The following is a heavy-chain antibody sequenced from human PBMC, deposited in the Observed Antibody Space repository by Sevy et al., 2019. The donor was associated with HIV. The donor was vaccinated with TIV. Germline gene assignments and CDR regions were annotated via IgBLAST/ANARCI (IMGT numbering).Heavy chain of an antibody. J-gene: IGHJ4*02. CDR2: ISNSGTTI. Sequence: GGSLRLSCAASGFIFSSYEMIWVRQAPGKGLEWVSYISNSGTTIYYSDSVKGRFTISRDNARNSLYLQMNSLRAEDTAVYYCARDLPPSATTVAHFDCWGQGTLVTVSS. CDR1: GFIFSSYE. CDR3: ARDLPPSATTVAHFDC. D-gene: IGHD4-17*01. V-gene: IGHV3-48*03.